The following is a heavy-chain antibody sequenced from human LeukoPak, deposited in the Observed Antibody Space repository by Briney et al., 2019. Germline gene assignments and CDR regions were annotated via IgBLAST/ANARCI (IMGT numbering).Heavy chain of an antibody. V-gene: IGHV4-61*02. CDR1: GASISGDSYY. D-gene: IGHD6-6*01. CDR3: ASSRYSSSHFDY. J-gene: IGHJ4*02. Sequence: PSQTLSLTCSVSGASISGDSYYWSWIRQPVGKGLEWIGRIYTSGSTNYNPSLKSRVTISVDTSKNQFSLKLNSVTAADTAVYYCASSRYSSSHFDYWGQGTLVTVSS. CDR2: IYTSGST.